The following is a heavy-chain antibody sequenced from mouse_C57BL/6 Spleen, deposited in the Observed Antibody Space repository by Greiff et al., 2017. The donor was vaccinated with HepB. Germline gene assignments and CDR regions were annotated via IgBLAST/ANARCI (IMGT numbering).Heavy chain of an antibody. CDR1: GYAFSSSW. V-gene: IGHV1-82*01. D-gene: IGHD1-1*01. CDR2: IYPGDGDT. CDR3: ARALLLRSGGYFDV. J-gene: IGHJ1*03. Sequence: QVHVKQSGPELVKPGASVKISCKASGYAFSSSWMNWVKQRPGKGLEWIGRIYPGDGDTNYNGKFKGKATLTADKSSSTAYMQLSSLTSEDSAVYFCARALLLRSGGYFDVWGTGTTVTVSS.